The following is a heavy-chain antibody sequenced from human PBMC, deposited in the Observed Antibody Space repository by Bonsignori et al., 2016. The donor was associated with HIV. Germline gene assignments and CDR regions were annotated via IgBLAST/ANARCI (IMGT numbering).Heavy chain of an antibody. CDR2: TRNKANSYTT. V-gene: IGHV3-72*01. CDR3: ASSKGGYSYGPVRH. Sequence: WIRQPPGKGLEWVGRTRNKANSYTTEYAASVKGRFTISRDDSKNSLYLQMNSLKTEDTAVYYCASSKGGYSYGPVRHWGQGTLVTVSS. J-gene: IGHJ4*02. D-gene: IGHD5-18*01.